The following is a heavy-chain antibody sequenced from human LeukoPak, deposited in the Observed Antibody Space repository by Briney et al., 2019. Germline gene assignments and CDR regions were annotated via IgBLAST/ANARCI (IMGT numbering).Heavy chain of an antibody. D-gene: IGHD4-17*01. J-gene: IGHJ4*02. Sequence: SQTLSLTCTVSGGSISSGDYYWSWIRQPPGKGLEWIGYIYYSGSTYYNPSLKSRVTISVDASKNQFSLKLSSVTATDKAVYYCASLTTVTQGYFDSWGEGSLVTVSS. CDR3: ASLTTVTQGYFDS. CDR1: GGSISSGDYY. CDR2: IYYSGST. V-gene: IGHV4-30-4*08.